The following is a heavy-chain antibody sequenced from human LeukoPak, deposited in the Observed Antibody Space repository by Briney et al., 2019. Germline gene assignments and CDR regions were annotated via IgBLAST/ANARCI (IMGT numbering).Heavy chain of an antibody. J-gene: IGHJ4*02. CDR1: GASLSGYY. CDR3: AGTGLFFDY. V-gene: IGHV4-59*01. D-gene: IGHD7-27*01. CDR2: MYYSGGT. Sequence: SEPLSLTCRVSGASLSGYYWSWIRQPPGKGLEWIGHMYYSGGTTYNPSLKSRVSISLDTSKKHFSLKLSSVTAADTAVYYCAGTGLFFDYWSQGTLVTVSS.